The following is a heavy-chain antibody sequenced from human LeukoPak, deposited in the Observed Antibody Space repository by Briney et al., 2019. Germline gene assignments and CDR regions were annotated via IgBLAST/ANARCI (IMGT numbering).Heavy chain of an antibody. D-gene: IGHD5-12*01. V-gene: IGHV4-39*01. CDR3: ARQPGGYSGPFDY. CDR2: VYCSGST. Sequence: PSETLSLTCSVSRGSISSSSYYWGWIRQPPGKGLEWVASVYCSGSTYYNPSLESRVTMSVDTSKNQFSLKLSSMTAADTAVYYCARQPGGYSGPFDYWGQGTLVTVSS. CDR1: RGSISSSSYY. J-gene: IGHJ4*02.